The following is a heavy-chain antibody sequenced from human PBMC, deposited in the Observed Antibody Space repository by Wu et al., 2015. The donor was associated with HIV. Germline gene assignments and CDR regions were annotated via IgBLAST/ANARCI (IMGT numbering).Heavy chain of an antibody. CDR3: ARFQYHLLRRHDYLDV. CDR2: INHSGIA. J-gene: IGHJ6*03. V-gene: IGHV4-34*01. Sequence: QVQLQQWGAGLLKSSETLSLTCAVHGGSFSGNHWSWIRQSPGKELEWIGEINHSGIATYNPSLESRVTISLDTSKDQFSLKMSSVTAADTAVYYCARFQYHLLRRHDYLDVWGNGSAVIVSS. CDR1: GGSFSGNH. D-gene: IGHD1-26*01.